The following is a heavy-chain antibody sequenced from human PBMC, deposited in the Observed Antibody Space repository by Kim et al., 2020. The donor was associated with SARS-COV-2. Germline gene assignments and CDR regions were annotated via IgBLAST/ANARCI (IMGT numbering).Heavy chain of an antibody. J-gene: IGHJ4*02. D-gene: IGHD1-26*01. CDR2: IYLADSVT. CDR3: ARQGDENSPGGY. V-gene: IGHV5-51*01. CDR1: GYTFTSSW. Sequence: GESLKISCKGSGYTFTSSWIGWVRQMPGKGLEWMGIIYLADSVTKYSPSFQGQVTISVDKSINTAYLQWSSLKASDTAMYYCARQGDENSPGGYWGPGTL.